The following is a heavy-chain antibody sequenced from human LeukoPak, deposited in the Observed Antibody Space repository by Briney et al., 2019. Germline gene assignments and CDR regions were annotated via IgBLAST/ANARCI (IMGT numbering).Heavy chain of an antibody. D-gene: IGHD6-19*01. CDR3: ARVKRYSSGWKGGYYFDY. CDR1: GFTVSSNY. Sequence: GGSLRLSCAASGFTVSSNYMSWVRQAPGKGPEWVSVIYSGGSTYYADSVKGRFTISRDNSKNTLYLQMNSLRAEDTAVYYCARVKRYSSGWKGGYYFDYWGQGTLVTVPS. V-gene: IGHV3-66*01. CDR2: IYSGGST. J-gene: IGHJ4*02.